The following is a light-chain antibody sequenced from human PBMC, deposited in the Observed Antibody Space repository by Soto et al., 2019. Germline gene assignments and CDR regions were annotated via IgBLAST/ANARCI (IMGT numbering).Light chain of an antibody. CDR1: SSDVGGYNF. Sequence: QSVLTQPASVSGSPGQSITISCTGTSSDVGGYNFVSWYQQHPGKVPKLMIFDVNRRPSGVSDRFSGSKSGNTASLTISGLQGEDEGDYYCCSDTGSSTHVFGSGTKVTVL. CDR3: CSDTGSSTHV. V-gene: IGLV2-14*03. J-gene: IGLJ1*01. CDR2: DVN.